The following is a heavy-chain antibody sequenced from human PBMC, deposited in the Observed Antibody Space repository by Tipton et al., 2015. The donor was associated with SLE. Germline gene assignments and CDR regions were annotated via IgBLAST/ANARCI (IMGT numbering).Heavy chain of an antibody. CDR1: GYSISIDYY. J-gene: IGHJ4*02. CDR2: IYHSGST. CDR3: ARHRGKAFDY. V-gene: IGHV4-38-2*01. Sequence: TLSLTCAVSGYSISIDYYWGWIRQPPGKGLEWIGSIYHSGSTNYNPSLKSRVTISVDTSKNQFSLKLSSVTAADTAVYYCARHRGKAFDYWGQGTLVTVSS. D-gene: IGHD3-10*01.